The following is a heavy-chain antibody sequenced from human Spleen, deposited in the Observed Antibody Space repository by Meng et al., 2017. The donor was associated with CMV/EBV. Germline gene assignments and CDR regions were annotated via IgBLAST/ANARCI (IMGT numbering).Heavy chain of an antibody. CDR2: TYYRSKYYN. J-gene: IGHJ6*02. V-gene: IGHV6-1*01. Sequence: SETLSLTCAISGDSVSTNSAAWNWIRQSPSRGLEWLGRTYYRSKYYNDYAVSVKSRITINPDTSKNQFSLQLNSVTPEDTAVYYCARDYISGNYYPRNYFYYAMDVWGQGTTVTVSS. D-gene: IGHD1-26*01. CDR3: ARDYISGNYYPRNYFYYAMDV. CDR1: GDSVSTNSAA.